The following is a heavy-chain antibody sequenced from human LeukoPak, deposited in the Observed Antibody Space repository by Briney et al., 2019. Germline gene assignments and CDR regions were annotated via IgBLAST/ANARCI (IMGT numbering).Heavy chain of an antibody. CDR3: ARDSRAGYSSGWYGIHDY. V-gene: IGHV1-2*02. J-gene: IGHJ4*02. Sequence: ASVKVSCKASGYTFSGFYIHWVRQAPGQGLEWMGWINPNSGGTNYAQKFQGRVTMTRDTSISTAYMELSRLRSDDTAVYYCARDSRAGYSSGWYGIHDYWGQGTLVTVSS. D-gene: IGHD6-19*01. CDR2: INPNSGGT. CDR1: GYTFSGFY.